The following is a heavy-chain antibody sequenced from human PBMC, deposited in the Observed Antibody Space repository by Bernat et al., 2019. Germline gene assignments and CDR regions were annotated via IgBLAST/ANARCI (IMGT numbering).Heavy chain of an antibody. V-gene: IGHV5-51*01. D-gene: IGHD1/OR15-1a*01. Sequence: EVQLGQSGADVKKPGESLKLSCKGSGYSFSDYWIGWVRQMPGKGLEWMGIIYPGDSTIKYSPSFQGQVTISADKSISTAYLQWGSLKASDTAMYYCARIRRPGEREQLENAFDFWGRGTMVTVSS. CDR2: IYPGDSTI. J-gene: IGHJ3*01. CDR3: ARIRRPGEREQLENAFDF. CDR1: GYSFSDYW.